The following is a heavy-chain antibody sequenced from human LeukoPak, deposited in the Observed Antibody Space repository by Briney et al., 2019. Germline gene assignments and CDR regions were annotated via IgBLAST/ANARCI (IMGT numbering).Heavy chain of an antibody. V-gene: IGHV5-51*01. CDR1: GYSFTSYW. CDR3: ARQACSTTTCNYGMDV. D-gene: IGHD2-2*01. J-gene: IGHJ6*02. CDR2: IYPGDSDT. Sequence: GESLKISCQGSGYSFTSYWIGWVRQMPGKGLEWMGIIYPGDSDTRYNPSFQGQVTISADKSISTAYLQWSSLKASDTAMYYCARQACSTTTCNYGMDVWGQGTAVTVSS.